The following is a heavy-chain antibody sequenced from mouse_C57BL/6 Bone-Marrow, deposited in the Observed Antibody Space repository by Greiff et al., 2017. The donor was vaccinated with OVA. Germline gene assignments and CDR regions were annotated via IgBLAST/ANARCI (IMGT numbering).Heavy chain of an antibody. J-gene: IGHJ2*01. Sequence: VHLVESGPGLVQPSQSLSITCTVSGFSLTSYGVHWVRQSPGKGLEWLGVIWSGGSTDYNAAFISRLSISKDNSKSQVFFKMNSLQADDTAIYYCARNLYDYDVGDYFDYWGQGTTLTVSS. CDR3: ARNLYDYDVGDYFDY. CDR2: IWSGGST. V-gene: IGHV2-2*01. CDR1: GFSLTSYG. D-gene: IGHD2-4*01.